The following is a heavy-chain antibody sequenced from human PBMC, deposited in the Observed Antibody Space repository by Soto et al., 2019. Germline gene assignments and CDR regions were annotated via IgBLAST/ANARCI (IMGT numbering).Heavy chain of an antibody. CDR1: GGSISSGDYY. CDR3: ARDVGAYCSSTSCYDPYYYYYGMDV. Sequence: SETLSLTCTVSGGSISSGDYYWSWIRQPPGKGLEWIGYIYYSGSTYYNPSLKSRVTISVDTSKNQFSLKLRSVTAADTAVYYCARDVGAYCSSTSCYDPYYYYYGMDVWGQGTTVTVSS. CDR2: IYYSGST. D-gene: IGHD2-2*01. V-gene: IGHV4-30-4*01. J-gene: IGHJ6*02.